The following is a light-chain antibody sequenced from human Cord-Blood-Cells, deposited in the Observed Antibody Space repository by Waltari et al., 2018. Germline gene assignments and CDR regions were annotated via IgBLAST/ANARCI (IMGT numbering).Light chain of an antibody. V-gene: IGKV3-15*01. Sequence: EIVLTQSLATLSVSPGDRATLSCRASQCVSSNIAWYQQKPGQAPRLLIYGASTRATGIPARFSGSVSGTEFTLTISSLQSEDFAVYYCQQYNNWPPLTFGGGTKVEIK. CDR2: GAS. J-gene: IGKJ4*01. CDR3: QQYNNWPPLT. CDR1: QCVSSN.